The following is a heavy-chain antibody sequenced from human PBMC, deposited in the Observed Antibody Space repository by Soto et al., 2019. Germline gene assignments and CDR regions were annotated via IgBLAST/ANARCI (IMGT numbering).Heavy chain of an antibody. CDR3: AREYSNYEFDY. V-gene: IGHV4-59*01. D-gene: IGHD4-4*01. J-gene: IGHJ4*02. CDR2: IYYSGST. CDR1: GGSISSYY. Sequence: SETLSLTCTFSGGSISSYYWSLIRQPPGKGLEWIGYIYYSGSTNYNPSLKSRVTISVDTSKNQFSLKLSSVTAADTAVYYCAREYSNYEFDYWGQGTLVTVSS.